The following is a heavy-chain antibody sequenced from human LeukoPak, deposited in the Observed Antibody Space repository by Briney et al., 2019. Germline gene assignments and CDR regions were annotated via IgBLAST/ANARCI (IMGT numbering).Heavy chain of an antibody. V-gene: IGHV4-59*01. D-gene: IGHD1-14*01. J-gene: IGHJ4*02. CDR3: ARDGENRGFDY. CDR2: IYYSGST. CDR1: GGSISSYY. Sequence: SETLSLTCTVSGGSISSYYWSWIRQPPGKGLEWIGYIYYSGSTNYNPSLKSRVTISVDTSKNQFSLKLSSVTAADTAVYYCARDGENRGFDYWGQGTLATVSS.